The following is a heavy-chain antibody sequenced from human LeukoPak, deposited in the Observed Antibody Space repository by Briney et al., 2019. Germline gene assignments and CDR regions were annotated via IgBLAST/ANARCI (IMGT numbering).Heavy chain of an antibody. V-gene: IGHV1-46*01. Sequence: ASVKVSCKASGYTFTNYYIHWVRQAPGQGLAWMGVINPSGGATNYAQKFQGRVTMTRDTSTSTVYMELSSLRSEDTAVYFCARIDSTDYYTGYWGQGTLVTVSS. CDR2: INPSGGAT. D-gene: IGHD3-22*01. J-gene: IGHJ4*02. CDR3: ARIDSTDYYTGY. CDR1: GYTFTNYY.